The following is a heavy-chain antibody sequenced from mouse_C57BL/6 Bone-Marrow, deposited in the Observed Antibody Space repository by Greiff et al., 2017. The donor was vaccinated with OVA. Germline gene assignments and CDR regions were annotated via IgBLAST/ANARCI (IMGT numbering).Heavy chain of an antibody. V-gene: IGHV5-9-1*02. J-gene: IGHJ3*01. D-gene: IGHD2-13*01. CDR3: TRDDLRAWFAY. CDR1: GFTFSSYA. Sequence: EVKLQESGEGLVKPGGSLKLSCAASGFTFSSYAMSWVRQTPEKRLEWVAYISSGGDYIYYADTVKGRFTISRDNARNTLYLQMSSLKSEDTAMYYCTRDDLRAWFAYWGQGTLVTVSA. CDR2: ISSGGDYI.